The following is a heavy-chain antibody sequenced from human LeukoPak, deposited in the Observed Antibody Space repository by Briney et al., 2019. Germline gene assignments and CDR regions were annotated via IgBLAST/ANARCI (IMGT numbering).Heavy chain of an antibody. V-gene: IGHV4-34*01. CDR3: ARHRYVTLVNYYYMDV. J-gene: IGHJ6*03. CDR1: GGSFSSYY. D-gene: IGHD3-10*01. CDR2: INHSGST. Sequence: PSETLSLTCAVYGGSFSSYYWSWIRQSPGKGLEWIGKINHSGSTNYNPSLKSRVTISVDTSKNQFSLKLTSVTAADTAVYYCARHRYVTLVNYYYMDVWGKGTTVTISS.